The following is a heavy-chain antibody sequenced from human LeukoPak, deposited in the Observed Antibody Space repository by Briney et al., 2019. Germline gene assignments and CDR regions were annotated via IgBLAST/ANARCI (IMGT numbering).Heavy chain of an antibody. Sequence: GGSLRLSCAASGFTFSSYAMSWVRQAPGKGLEWVSAISGSGGSTYYADSVKGRFTISRDNAKNSLYLQMNSLRAEDTAVYYCARREGSYSVYWGQGTLVTVSS. D-gene: IGHD1-26*01. CDR2: ISGSGGST. CDR3: ARREGSYSVY. CDR1: GFTFSSYA. J-gene: IGHJ4*02. V-gene: IGHV3-23*01.